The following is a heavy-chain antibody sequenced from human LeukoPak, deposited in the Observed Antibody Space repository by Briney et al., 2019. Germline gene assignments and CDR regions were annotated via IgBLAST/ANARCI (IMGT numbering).Heavy chain of an antibody. CDR1: GFTFSSYG. J-gene: IGHJ6*03. CDR2: IRYDGSNK. Sequence: GSLRLSCAASGFTFSSYGMHWVRQAPGKGLEWVAFIRYDGSNKYYADSVKGRFTISRDNSKNTLYLQMNSLRAEDTAVYYCAKVGPQNIVVVPAAIYYYYYYMDVWGKGTTVAVSS. CDR3: AKVGPQNIVVVPAAIYYYYYYMDV. V-gene: IGHV3-30*02. D-gene: IGHD2-2*01.